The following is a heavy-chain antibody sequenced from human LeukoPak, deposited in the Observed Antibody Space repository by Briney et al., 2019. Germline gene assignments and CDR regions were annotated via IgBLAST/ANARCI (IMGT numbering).Heavy chain of an antibody. CDR2: IKCDGSEK. V-gene: IGHV3-52*01. Sequence: GGSLRLSCAASGFTFSNPWMHWVCQAPEKGLEWVADIKCDGSEKCYVDSVKGRLTISRDNAKNSLYLQVNSLRAEDMTVYYCVRGVGSSTSCYVRAFDFWGQGTMVTVSS. D-gene: IGHD2-2*01. J-gene: IGHJ3*01. CDR3: VRGVGSSTSCYVRAFDF. CDR1: GFTFSNPW.